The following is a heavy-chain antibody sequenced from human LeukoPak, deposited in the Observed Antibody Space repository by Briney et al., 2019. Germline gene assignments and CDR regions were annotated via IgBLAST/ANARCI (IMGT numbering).Heavy chain of an antibody. CDR2: ISAYNGNT. Sequence: GASVKVSCKASGYTFTSYGISWVRQAPGQGLEWMGWISAYNGNTNYAQKLQGRVTMTTDTSTSTAYMELRSLRSDDTAVYYCARDELIFWSGYYGYWGQGTLVTVSS. CDR1: GYTFTSYG. D-gene: IGHD3-3*01. J-gene: IGHJ4*02. V-gene: IGHV1-18*01. CDR3: ARDELIFWSGYYGY.